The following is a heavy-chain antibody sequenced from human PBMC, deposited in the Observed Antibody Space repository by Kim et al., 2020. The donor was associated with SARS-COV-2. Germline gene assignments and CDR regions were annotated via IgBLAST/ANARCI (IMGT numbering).Heavy chain of an antibody. J-gene: IGHJ4*02. D-gene: IGHD3-22*01. Sequence: GSTSYAQKFQGRVTMTRDTSTSTVYMELSSLRSEDTAVYYCAMIVVPRGYWGQGTLVTVSS. CDR3: AMIVVPRGY. CDR2: GST. V-gene: IGHV1-46*01.